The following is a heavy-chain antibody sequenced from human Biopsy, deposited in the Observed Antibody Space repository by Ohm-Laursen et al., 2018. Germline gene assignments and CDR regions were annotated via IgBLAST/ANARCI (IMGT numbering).Heavy chain of an antibody. CDR3: ARGSGYFKLDV. CDR1: GESSSGYF. CDR2: INQSGST. J-gene: IGHJ6*02. V-gene: IGHV4-34*01. Sequence: SDTLSLTCAVNGESSSGYFWNWIRQPPGKGLEWIGEINQSGSTKYKPSLKRRATLSADSSNSQFSLRLTSVTAADTAIYYCARGSGYFKLDVWGQGTTVTVSS. D-gene: IGHD5-12*01.